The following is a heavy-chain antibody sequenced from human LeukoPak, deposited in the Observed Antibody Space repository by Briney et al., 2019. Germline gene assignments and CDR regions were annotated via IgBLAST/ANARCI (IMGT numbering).Heavy chain of an antibody. D-gene: IGHD6-13*01. J-gene: IGHJ5*02. CDR3: ARRLSSSWYNFFDP. V-gene: IGHV4-34*01. CDR2: INHSGST. CDR1: GGSFSGYY. Sequence: PSETLSLTCAVYGGSFSGYYWSWIRQPPGKGLEWIGEINHSGSTNYNPSLKSRVTISVDTSKNQFSLKLSSVTAADTAVYYCARRLSSSWYNFFDPWGQGTLVTASS.